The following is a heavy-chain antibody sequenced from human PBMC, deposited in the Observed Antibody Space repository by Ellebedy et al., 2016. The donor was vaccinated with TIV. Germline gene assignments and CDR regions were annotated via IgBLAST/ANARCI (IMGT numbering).Heavy chain of an antibody. CDR1: GFSITSNY. CDR2: IYSAGNT. V-gene: IGHV3-53*01. CDR3: AGRAYNWNDGSLFDY. Sequence: GESLKISCVVSGFSITSNYMSWVRQAPGKGLEWVSIIYSAGNTYYADSAKGRFTISRDNAKNSLYLQMNSLRAEDTAVYYCAGRAYNWNDGSLFDYWGQGTLVTVSS. D-gene: IGHD1-1*01. J-gene: IGHJ4*02.